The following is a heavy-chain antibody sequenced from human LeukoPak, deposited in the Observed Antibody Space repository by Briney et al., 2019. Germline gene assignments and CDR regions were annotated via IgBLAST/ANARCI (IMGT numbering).Heavy chain of an antibody. V-gene: IGHV4-31*03. CDR3: ARAGYDSSGYSTYYFDY. D-gene: IGHD3-22*01. CDR1: GGSIRSGGYY. CDR2: IYYSGNA. J-gene: IGHJ4*02. Sequence: SETLSLTCIVSGGSIRSGGYYWSWIRQHPGKGLEWIGYIYYSGNAYYNPSLTGRVTISVDTSENQFSLKLSSVTAADTAVYYCARAGYDSSGYSTYYFDYWGQGTLVTVSS.